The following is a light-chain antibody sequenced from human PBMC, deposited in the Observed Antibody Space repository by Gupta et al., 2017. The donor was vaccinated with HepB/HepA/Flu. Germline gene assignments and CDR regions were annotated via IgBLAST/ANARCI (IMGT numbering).Light chain of an antibody. CDR2: AAS. J-gene: IGKJ4*01. Sequence: AIQITQSPSSLSASVGDRVTITCRASQGIGTDLGWYQQKPGKAPQLLIYAASRLQSGVPSRFSGSGSGTDFTLTVRNLEPEDFATYYCQQDYSYPLTFGGGTKVEIK. CDR1: QGIGTD. CDR3: QQDYSYPLT. V-gene: IGKV1-6*01.